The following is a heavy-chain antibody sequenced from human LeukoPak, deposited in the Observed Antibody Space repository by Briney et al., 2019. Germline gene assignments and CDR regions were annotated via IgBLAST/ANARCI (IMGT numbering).Heavy chain of an antibody. CDR1: GFSLSNARMG. CDR3: ARTLRFLEVSLDYFDY. J-gene: IGHJ4*02. D-gene: IGHD3-3*01. Sequence: SGPTLVNPTGTLTLTCTVSGFSLSNARMGVTWIRQPPGKALEWLAHIFSNDEKSYSTSLKRRLTISKDTSKSLVVLTMTNIDPVDTATYYCARTLRFLEVSLDYFDYWGQGTLVTVSS. CDR2: IFSNDEK. V-gene: IGHV2-26*01.